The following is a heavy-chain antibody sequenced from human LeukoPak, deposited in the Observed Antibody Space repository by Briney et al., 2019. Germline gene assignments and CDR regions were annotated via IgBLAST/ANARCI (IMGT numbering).Heavy chain of an antibody. Sequence: PSQTLSLTCTVSGGSFSSGDYYWSWIRQPPGKGLEWIGYIYYSGSTYYNPSLKSRVTISVDTSKNQFSLKLSSVTAADTAVYYCARTYSSSWYYFDYWGQGTLVTVSS. CDR1: GGSFSSGDYY. J-gene: IGHJ4*02. CDR3: ARTYSSSWYYFDY. D-gene: IGHD6-13*01. CDR2: IYYSGST. V-gene: IGHV4-30-4*01.